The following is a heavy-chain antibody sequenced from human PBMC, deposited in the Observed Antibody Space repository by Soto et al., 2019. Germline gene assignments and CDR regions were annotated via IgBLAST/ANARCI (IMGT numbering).Heavy chain of an antibody. J-gene: IGHJ4*02. CDR2: INAGNGNT. V-gene: IGHV1-3*01. CDR3: ARGGITIFGVVPYYFDY. CDR1: GYTFTSYG. Sequence: ASVKVSCKASGYTFTSYGISWVRQAPGQGLEWMGWINAGNGNTKYSQKFQGRVTITRDTSASTAYMELSSLRSEDTAVYYCARGGITIFGVVPYYFDYWGQGTLVTVSS. D-gene: IGHD3-3*01.